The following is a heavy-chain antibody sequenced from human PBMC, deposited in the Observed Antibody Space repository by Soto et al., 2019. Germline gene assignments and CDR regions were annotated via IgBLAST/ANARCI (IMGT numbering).Heavy chain of an antibody. Sequence: ASVKVSCKASGYTFTSYDINWVRQATGQGLEWMGWMNPNSGNTGYAQKFQGRVTMTRNTSISTAYMELSSLRSEDTAVYYCARGSHYDFWSGYWRYYYMDVWGKGTTVTVSS. CDR2: MNPNSGNT. V-gene: IGHV1-8*01. J-gene: IGHJ6*03. CDR3: ARGSHYDFWSGYWRYYYMDV. D-gene: IGHD3-3*01. CDR1: GYTFTSYD.